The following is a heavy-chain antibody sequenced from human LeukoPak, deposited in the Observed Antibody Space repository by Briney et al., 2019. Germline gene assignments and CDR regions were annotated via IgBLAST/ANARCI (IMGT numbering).Heavy chain of an antibody. Sequence: GGSLRPSCAASGFTFSSYAMSWVRQAPGKGLEWVSIISGSGRTTFYADSVKGRFTISRDNSMNTLYLQMNSLSAEDTAIYYCAKAFTTEITRFFENWGQGAQVTVSS. J-gene: IGHJ4*02. CDR2: ISGSGRTT. D-gene: IGHD4-4*01. V-gene: IGHV3-23*01. CDR1: GFTFSSYA. CDR3: AKAFTTEITRFFEN.